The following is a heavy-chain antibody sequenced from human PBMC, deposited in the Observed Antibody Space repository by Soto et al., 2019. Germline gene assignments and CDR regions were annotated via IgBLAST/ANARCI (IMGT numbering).Heavy chain of an antibody. V-gene: IGHV4-59*01. J-gene: IGHJ5*02. CDR1: GGSISSYY. CDR3: ARTLPAWATCFDP. D-gene: IGHD7-27*01. CDR2: IYYSGST. Sequence: SETLSLTCTVSGGSISSYYWSWIRQPPGKGLEWIGYIYYSGSTNYNPSLKSRVTISVDTSKNQFSLKLSSVTAADTAVYYCARTLPAWATCFDPWGQGTLLTVS.